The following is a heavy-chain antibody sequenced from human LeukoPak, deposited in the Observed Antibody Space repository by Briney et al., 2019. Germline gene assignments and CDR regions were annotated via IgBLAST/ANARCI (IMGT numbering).Heavy chain of an antibody. CDR3: AREGYSSSWYVY. CDR1: GFAFSTYA. D-gene: IGHD6-13*01. CDR2: ISYDGSNK. V-gene: IGHV3-30*01. J-gene: IGHJ4*02. Sequence: PGGSLRLSCAASGFAFSTYAMTWVRQAPGKGLEWVAVISYDGSNKYYADSVKGRFTISRDNSKNTLYLQMNSLRAEDTAVYYCAREGYSSSWYVYWGQGTLVTVSS.